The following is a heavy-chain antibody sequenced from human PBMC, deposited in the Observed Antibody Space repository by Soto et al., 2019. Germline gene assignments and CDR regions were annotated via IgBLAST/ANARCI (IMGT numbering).Heavy chain of an antibody. J-gene: IGHJ4*02. V-gene: IGHV3-21*01. CDR1: GFTFSSYS. CDR2: ISSSSSYI. CDR3: ASFDIVATERFDY. D-gene: IGHD5-12*01. Sequence: GGSLRLSCAASGFTFSSYSMNWVRQAPGKGLEWVSSISSSSSYIYYADSVKGRFTISRDNAKNSLYLQMNSLRAEDTAVYYCASFDIVATERFDYWGQGNLVTVSS.